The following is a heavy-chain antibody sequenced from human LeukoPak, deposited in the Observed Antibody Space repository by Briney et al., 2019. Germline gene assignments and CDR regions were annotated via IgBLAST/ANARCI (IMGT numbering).Heavy chain of an antibody. CDR3: ASYAAGYNWLKV. Sequence: ASVKVSCKASGHKFTDYYLHWVRQPPGQGLEGMGWIHPGTGDPNYAQKFQGRVTVTRDTSISTVYMELIRLRSDDTAVYYCASYAAGYNWLKVWGEGTLVTVSS. D-gene: IGHD1-1*01. J-gene: IGHJ4*02. CDR2: IHPGTGDP. V-gene: IGHV1-2*02. CDR1: GHKFTDYY.